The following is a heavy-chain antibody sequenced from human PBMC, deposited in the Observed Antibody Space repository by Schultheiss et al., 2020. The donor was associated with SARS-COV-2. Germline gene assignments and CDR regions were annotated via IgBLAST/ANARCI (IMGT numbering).Heavy chain of an antibody. CDR3: ARGGYSGYYGMDV. CDR2: INHSVST. J-gene: IGHJ6*02. D-gene: IGHD5-12*01. CDR1: GGSFSGYS. Sequence: SETLSLTCAVYGGSFSGYSWSWIRQPPGKGLEWIGEINHSVSTSYNPSLKSRVPISVDTSKNQFSLKLSSVTAADTAVYYCARGGYSGYYGMDVWGQGTTVTVAS. V-gene: IGHV4-34*01.